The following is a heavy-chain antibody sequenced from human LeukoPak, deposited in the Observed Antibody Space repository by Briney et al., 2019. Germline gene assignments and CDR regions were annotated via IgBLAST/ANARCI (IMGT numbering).Heavy chain of an antibody. CDR1: GFTFSSYS. Sequence: GGSLRLSCAASGFTFSSYSMNWVRQAPGKGLEWVSSISSSSSYIYYVDSVKGRFTISRDNAKNSLYLQMNSLRAEDTAVYYCARDVGGYCSSTSCGSFDYWGQGTLVTVSS. CDR3: ARDVGGYCSSTSCGSFDY. V-gene: IGHV3-21*01. J-gene: IGHJ4*02. CDR2: ISSSSSYI. D-gene: IGHD2-2*01.